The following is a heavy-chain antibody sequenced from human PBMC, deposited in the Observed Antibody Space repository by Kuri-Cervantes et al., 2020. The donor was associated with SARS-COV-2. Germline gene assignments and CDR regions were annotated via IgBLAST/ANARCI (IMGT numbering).Heavy chain of an antibody. CDR2: ISGSGSYI. CDR3: ARVAGEGPIYYYYMDV. J-gene: IGHJ6*03. CDR1: GFTFSSYA. D-gene: IGHD2-21*01. V-gene: IGHV3-21*01. Sequence: GESLKISCAASGFTFSSYAMSWVRQAPGKGLEWVSSISGSGSYIYYADSVKGRFTISRDSAKNSLYLHMNSLRGDDTAVYYCARVAGEGPIYYYYMDVWGKGTTVTVSS.